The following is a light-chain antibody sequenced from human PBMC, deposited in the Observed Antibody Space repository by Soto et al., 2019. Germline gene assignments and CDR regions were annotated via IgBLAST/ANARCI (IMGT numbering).Light chain of an antibody. CDR2: KAS. V-gene: IGKV1-5*03. CDR3: QQYDSYPFT. Sequence: DIQMTQAPSTLSASEGDRVTSTCRASQSINNGLAWYQQKPGKAPKLVISKASNLKSGVPSRFSGTGSGTEFPLTVSSQQPDDFASYYCQQYDSYPFTGGGGIKVEI. CDR1: QSINNG. J-gene: IGKJ4*01.